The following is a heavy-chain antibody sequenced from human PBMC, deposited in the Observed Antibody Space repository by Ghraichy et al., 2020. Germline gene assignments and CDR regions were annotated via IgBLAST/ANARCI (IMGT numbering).Heavy chain of an antibody. Sequence: SETLSLTCTVSGGSISSYYWTWIRQPPGKGLEWIGYIYYSGSTNYNPSLKSRVTISVDTSKNQFSLKLSSVTAADTAVYYCASDRYSSGWGGMWWNDYCDGVDVWGQGTTVTVSS. CDR1: GGSISSYY. J-gene: IGHJ6*02. D-gene: IGHD6-19*01. V-gene: IGHV4-59*12. CDR3: ASDRYSSGWGGMWWNDYCDGVDV. CDR2: IYYSGST.